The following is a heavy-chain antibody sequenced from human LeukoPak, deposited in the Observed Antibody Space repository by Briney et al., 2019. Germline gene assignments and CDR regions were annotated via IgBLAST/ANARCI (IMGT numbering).Heavy chain of an antibody. CDR2: ITSGSTTI. Sequence: GGSLKLSCAASGFTFSNYNMNWVRQAPGKGLEWVSYITSGSTTIYYADSVKGRFTISRDDSKNSLYLQMNSLRAEDTAVYYCAREDFRSHFDYWGQGTLATVSS. V-gene: IGHV3-48*01. J-gene: IGHJ4*02. D-gene: IGHD3/OR15-3a*01. CDR1: GFTFSNYN. CDR3: AREDFRSHFDY.